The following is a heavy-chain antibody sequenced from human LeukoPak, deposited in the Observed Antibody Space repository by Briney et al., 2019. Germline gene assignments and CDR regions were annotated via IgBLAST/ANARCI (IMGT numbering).Heavy chain of an antibody. Sequence: GGSLRLSCAASGFTFSSYGMHWVRQAPGKGLEWVAFIRYDGSNKYYADSVKGRFTISRDNSKNTLYLQMNSLRAEDTAVYYCAKDAILLWFGGPNYYYYMDVWGKGTTVTISS. CDR2: IRYDGSNK. J-gene: IGHJ6*03. V-gene: IGHV3-30*02. CDR3: AKDAILLWFGGPNYYYYMDV. D-gene: IGHD3-10*01. CDR1: GFTFSSYG.